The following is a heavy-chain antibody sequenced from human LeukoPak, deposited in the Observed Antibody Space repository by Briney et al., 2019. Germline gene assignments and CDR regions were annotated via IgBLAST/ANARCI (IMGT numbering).Heavy chain of an antibody. V-gene: IGHV4-59*01. CDR3: AREVGYCSGGSCYSYFDY. Sequence: PSETLSLTRTVSGGSISIYYWRWMRQPPGKGLEWIGDIYYSGSTNYNASLTNRVTISVDPAKNQFSLKLSSVTAADTAVYYCAREVGYCSGGSCYSYFDYWGQGTLVTVSS. D-gene: IGHD2-15*01. CDR1: GGSISIYY. J-gene: IGHJ4*02. CDR2: IYYSGST.